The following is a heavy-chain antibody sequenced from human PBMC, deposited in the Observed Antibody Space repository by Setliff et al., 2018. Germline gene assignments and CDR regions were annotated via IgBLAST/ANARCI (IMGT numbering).Heavy chain of an antibody. CDR2: IYTSWST. V-gene: IGHV4-61*09. CDR1: GGSISNTYYY. CDR3: ARLPNYVWGSPVDY. J-gene: IGHJ4*02. Sequence: SETLSLTCTVSGGSISNTYYYWSWIRQPAGKGLEWIGHIYTSWSTNYNPSLKSRVTISVDTSKNQISLTLSSVTAADTAVYYCARLPNYVWGSPVDYWGQGTLVTVSS. D-gene: IGHD3-16*01.